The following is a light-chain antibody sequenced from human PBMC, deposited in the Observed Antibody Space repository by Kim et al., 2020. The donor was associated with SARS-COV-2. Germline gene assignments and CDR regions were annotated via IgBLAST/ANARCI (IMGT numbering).Light chain of an antibody. J-gene: IGKJ2*01. Sequence: DIQMTQSPSSLSASVGDRVTITCRASQGIRNDLGWYQQKPGKAPKCLIYAASSLQSGVPPRFSGSGSGTECTLTISSLQPEEFATYFCRQDDTYPRTFGQGTKLEI. CDR3: RQDDTYPRT. CDR2: AAS. V-gene: IGKV1-17*01. CDR1: QGIRND.